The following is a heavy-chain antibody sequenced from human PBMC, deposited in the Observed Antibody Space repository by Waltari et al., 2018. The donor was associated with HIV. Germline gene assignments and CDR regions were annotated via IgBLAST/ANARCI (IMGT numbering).Heavy chain of an antibody. V-gene: IGHV3-15*01. J-gene: IGHJ4*02. CDR3: TSTGGGITDY. Sequence: EVQLVESGGGLVKPGESIRLSCAASGFTLTNAWMSWVRQAPGKGLEWVGRIKSEDDGGTTDYAAPVKGRFTISRDDSKNALYLQMNSLKTEDTALYYCTSTGGGITDYWGQGTLVTVSS. D-gene: IGHD2-15*01. CDR2: IKSEDDGGTT. CDR1: GFTLTNAW.